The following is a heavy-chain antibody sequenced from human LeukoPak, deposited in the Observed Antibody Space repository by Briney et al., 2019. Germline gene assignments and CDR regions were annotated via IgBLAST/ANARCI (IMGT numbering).Heavy chain of an antibody. D-gene: IGHD2-2*01. J-gene: IGHJ3*02. V-gene: IGHV1-18*01. CDR1: GYTFTSYG. CDR2: ISAYNGNT. Sequence: ASVKVSCKASGYTFTSYGISWVRQAPGQGLEWMGWISAYNGNTKYAQKLQGRVTMTTDTSTSTAYMELRSLRSDDTAVYYCAKDIVPYCSSTSCFQGAFDIWGQGTMVTVSS. CDR3: AKDIVPYCSSTSCFQGAFDI.